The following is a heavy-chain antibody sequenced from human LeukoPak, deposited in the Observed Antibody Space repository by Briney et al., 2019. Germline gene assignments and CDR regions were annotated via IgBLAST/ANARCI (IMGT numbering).Heavy chain of an antibody. CDR3: ARGYYYGSGSSFDY. Sequence: SETLSLTCAVYGGSFSGYYWSWIRQPPGKGLEWIGEINHSGSTNYNPSLKSRVTISVDTSKNQFSLKLSSVTAADTAVYYCARGYYYGSGSSFDYWGQGPWSPSPQ. CDR2: INHSGST. J-gene: IGHJ4*02. D-gene: IGHD3-10*01. CDR1: GGSFSGYY. V-gene: IGHV4-34*01.